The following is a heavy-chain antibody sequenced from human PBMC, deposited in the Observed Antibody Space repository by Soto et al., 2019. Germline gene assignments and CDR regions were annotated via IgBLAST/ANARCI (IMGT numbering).Heavy chain of an antibody. V-gene: IGHV3-23*01. D-gene: IGHD6-19*01. CDR3: ARLGSSGWYYFDY. CDR2: ISGSGGST. J-gene: IGHJ4*02. Sequence: EVQLLESGGGLVQPGGSLRLSCAASGFTFSSYAMSWVRQAPGKGLEWVSAISGSGGSTYYADSVKGRFTISRDNSKNTLYLQMNSLRAEDTAVYYCARLGSSGWYYFDYWGQGTLVTVSS. CDR1: GFTFSSYA.